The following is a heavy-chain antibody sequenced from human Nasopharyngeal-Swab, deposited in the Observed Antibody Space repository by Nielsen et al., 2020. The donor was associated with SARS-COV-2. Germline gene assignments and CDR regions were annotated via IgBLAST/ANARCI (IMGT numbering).Heavy chain of an antibody. J-gene: IGHJ4*02. CDR3: ARVVYGYFDY. V-gene: IGHV3-7*01. CDR2: IKQDGGEK. CDR1: GSPFSSYS. D-gene: IGHD5/OR15-5a*01. Sequence: GASLNISCASSGSPFSSYSINWVRQPPGKGLGWVPIIKQDGGEKFYLDSVKGRFTISRDTAKTSMYLQMTSLRAEGTAMYYCARVVYGYFDYWGQGTRVNGSS.